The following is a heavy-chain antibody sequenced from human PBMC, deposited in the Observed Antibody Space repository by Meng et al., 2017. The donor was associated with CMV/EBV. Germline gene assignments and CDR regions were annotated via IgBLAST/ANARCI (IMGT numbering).Heavy chain of an antibody. CDR2: ISSSGSTI. CDR1: GFTFSDYY. V-gene: IGHV3-11*01. CDR3: ARRVGWFGVVIAFDF. D-gene: IGHD3-3*01. J-gene: IGHJ4*02. Sequence: GESLKISCAASGFTFSDYYMSWIRQSQGKGLEWVSYISSSGSTIYYADSVKGRFTIYRDNAKNSLYLQMNSLRAEDTAVYYCARRVGWFGVVIAFDFWGQGTLVTVSS.